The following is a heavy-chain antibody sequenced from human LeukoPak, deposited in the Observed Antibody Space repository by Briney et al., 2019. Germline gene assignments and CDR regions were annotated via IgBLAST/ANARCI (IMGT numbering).Heavy chain of an antibody. J-gene: IGHJ4*02. V-gene: IGHV3-23*01. CDR1: GFTFSSYA. CDR2: ISGSDGST. D-gene: IGHD3-3*01. Sequence: HPGGSLRLSCAASGFTFSSYAMSWVRQAPGKGLEWVSGISGSDGSTYYADSVQGRFTISRDNSKHTLYLQMTSLRAEDPAVYYCAKGAYDFWSGYMDYWGQGTLVVVSS. CDR3: AKGAYDFWSGYMDY.